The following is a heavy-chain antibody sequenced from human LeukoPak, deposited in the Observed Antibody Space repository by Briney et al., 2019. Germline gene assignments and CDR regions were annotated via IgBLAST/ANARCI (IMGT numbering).Heavy chain of an antibody. J-gene: IGHJ4*02. CDR1: GFTFSSYA. V-gene: IGHV3-64*01. Sequence: PGGSLRLSCASSGFTFSSYAMHWVRQAPGKGLEYVSVISSNGGSTYYANSVKGRFTISRDNSKNTMYLQMGSLRDEDMAVYYCARGGLLWFGELSGYWGQGTLVTVSS. CDR3: ARGGLLWFGELSGY. CDR2: ISSNGGST. D-gene: IGHD3-10*01.